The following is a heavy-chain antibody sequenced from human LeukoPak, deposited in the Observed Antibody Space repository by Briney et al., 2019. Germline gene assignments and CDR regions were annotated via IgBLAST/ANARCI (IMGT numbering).Heavy chain of an antibody. CDR2: IYSGGST. V-gene: IGHV3-66*01. J-gene: IGHJ6*03. CDR3: AKVAEVGATGYYYYMDV. CDR1: GFTVSNNY. D-gene: IGHD1-26*01. Sequence: PGGSLRLSCAASGFTVSNNYMNWVRQAPGKGLEWVSVIYSGGSTYYADSVKGRFTISRDNSKNTLYLQMNSLRAEDTAVYYCAKVAEVGATGYYYYMDVWGKGTTVTISS.